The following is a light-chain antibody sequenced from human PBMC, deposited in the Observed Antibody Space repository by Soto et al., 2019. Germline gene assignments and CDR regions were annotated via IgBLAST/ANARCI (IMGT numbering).Light chain of an antibody. J-gene: IGKJ4*01. CDR1: QSISPY. Sequence: DIQLTQSPLSLSASVGDRINITCRASQSISPYLNWYQQKPGEAPQLLMYTASTLQSGVPPRFGGSGSGTDFTFTTTTPQPEDWPTYYCKQSYGPPPPSGGGTKVEI. CDR2: TAS. CDR3: KQSYGPPPP. V-gene: IGKV1-39*01.